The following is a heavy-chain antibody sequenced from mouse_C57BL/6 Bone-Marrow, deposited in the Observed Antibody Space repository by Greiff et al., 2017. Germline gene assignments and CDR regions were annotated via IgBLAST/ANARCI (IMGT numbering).Heavy chain of an antibody. Sequence: VQRVESGAELVRPGTSVKMSCKASGYTFTNYWIGWAKQRPGHGLEWIGDIYPGGGYTNYNEKFKGKATLTADKSSSTAYLQFSSLTSEDSAIYYCARWYYGSSYGYAMDYWGQGTSVTVSS. CDR1: GYTFTNYW. CDR3: ARWYYGSSYGYAMDY. CDR2: IYPGGGYT. D-gene: IGHD1-1*01. J-gene: IGHJ4*01. V-gene: IGHV1-63*01.